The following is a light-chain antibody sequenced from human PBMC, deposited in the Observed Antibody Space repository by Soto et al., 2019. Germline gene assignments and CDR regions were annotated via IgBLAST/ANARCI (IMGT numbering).Light chain of an antibody. J-gene: IGKJ2*01. CDR1: QGISSY. CDR3: QQLNSYPYT. V-gene: IGKV1-9*01. Sequence: DIQLTQSPSFLSASVGDRVTITCRASQGISSYLAWYPQKPGQAPKRLIYAASTLQSGVPSRFSGSGSGTVFTLTICSLQPEDFATYYGQQLNSYPYTFGQGTKLEI. CDR2: AAS.